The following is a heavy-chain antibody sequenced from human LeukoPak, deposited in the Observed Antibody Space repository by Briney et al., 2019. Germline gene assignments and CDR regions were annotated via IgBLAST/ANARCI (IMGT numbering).Heavy chain of an antibody. D-gene: IGHD6-19*01. Sequence: SETLSLTCTVSGGSIASSSYFWAWIRQPPGKGLEWIGSIYYSGSTHYNPSLKSRVTISVDTSKDQFSLKLSSVTAADTAVYYCARPGAVAGTMAGWFDPWGQGTLVTVSS. CDR2: IYYSGST. CDR1: GGSIASSSYF. CDR3: ARPGAVAGTMAGWFDP. J-gene: IGHJ5*02. V-gene: IGHV4-39*01.